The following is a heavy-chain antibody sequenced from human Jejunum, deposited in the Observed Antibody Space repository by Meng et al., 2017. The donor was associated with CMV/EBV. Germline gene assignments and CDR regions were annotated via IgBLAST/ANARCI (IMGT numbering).Heavy chain of an antibody. CDR3: ARGSIFVSFDS. J-gene: IGHJ4*02. CDR2: IHDTGST. V-gene: IGHV4-30-4*08. Sequence: QVQLQESGPGLVKPSQTLSLTCIVSGGSIGSGDYYWSWIRQPPGKGLEWIGYIHDTGSTSHNPSLKSRVDISLGTSKNQFSLTLNSVTAEDTAVYFCARGSIFVSFDSWGQGTLVTVSS. CDR1: GGSIGSGDYY. D-gene: IGHD3-3*01.